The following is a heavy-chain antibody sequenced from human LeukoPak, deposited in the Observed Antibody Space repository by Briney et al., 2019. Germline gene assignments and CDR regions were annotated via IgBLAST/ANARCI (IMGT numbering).Heavy chain of an antibody. V-gene: IGHV4-4*07. CDR1: GGFINSYY. CDR2: VYTSGIT. J-gene: IGHJ6*03. Sequence: SETLSLTCTVSGGFINSYYWSWIRQPAGKGLEWIGRVYTSGITNYNPSLKSRITMSVDTSKNQFSLKLTSVTAADTAVYYCARHSGFDRGYYYYMDVWGEGTTVTVSS. CDR3: ARHSGFDRGYYYYMDV. D-gene: IGHD3-9*01.